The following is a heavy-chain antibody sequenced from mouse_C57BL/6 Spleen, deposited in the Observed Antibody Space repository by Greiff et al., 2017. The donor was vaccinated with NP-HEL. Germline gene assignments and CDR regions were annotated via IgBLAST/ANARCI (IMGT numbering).Heavy chain of an antibody. CDR3: ARHGNYDYDVGYAMDY. Sequence: QVQLQQSGAELVMPGASVKLSCKASGYTFTSYWMHWVKQRPGQGLEWIGEIDPSDSYTNYNQKFKGKSTLTVDKSSSTAYMQRSSLTSEDSAVYYCARHGNYDYDVGYAMDYWGQGTSVTVSS. V-gene: IGHV1-69*01. D-gene: IGHD2-4*01. CDR1: GYTFTSYW. CDR2: IDPSDSYT. J-gene: IGHJ4*01.